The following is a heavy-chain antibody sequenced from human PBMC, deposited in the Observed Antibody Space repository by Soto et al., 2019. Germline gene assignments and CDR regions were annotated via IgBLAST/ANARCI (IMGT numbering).Heavy chain of an antibody. CDR3: TTDSLRFLEWLLLSRDWFAFDI. Sequence: GGSLRLSCAASGFTFSNAWMSWVRQAPGKGLEWVGRIKSKTDGGTTDYAAPVKGRFTISRDDSKNTLYLQMNSLKTEDTAVYYCTTDSLRFLEWLLLSRDWFAFDIWGQGTMVTVSS. D-gene: IGHD3-3*01. CDR1: GFTFSNAW. V-gene: IGHV3-15*01. CDR2: IKSKTDGGTT. J-gene: IGHJ3*02.